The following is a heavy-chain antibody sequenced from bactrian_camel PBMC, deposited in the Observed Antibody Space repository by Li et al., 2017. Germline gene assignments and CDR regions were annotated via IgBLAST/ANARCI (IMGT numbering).Heavy chain of an antibody. Sequence: HVQLVESGGASVQAGGSLRLSCEVAGYADCWYDMSWYRQVPGKEREFVSQVRHDGTPTYADAVKGRFTISGDNAKNTLYLQLTSLRSEDTGMYYCANRLPSSYWGQGTQVTVS. CDR3: ANRLPSSY. CDR2: VRHDGTP. V-gene: IGHV3S55*01. CDR1: GYADCWYD. J-gene: IGHJ4*01. D-gene: IGHD1*01.